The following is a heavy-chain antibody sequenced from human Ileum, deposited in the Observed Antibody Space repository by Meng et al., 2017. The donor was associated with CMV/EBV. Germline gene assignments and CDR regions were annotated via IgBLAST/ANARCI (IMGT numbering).Heavy chain of an antibody. V-gene: IGHV3-30*02. Sequence: GESLKISCAASGFSFSKLGMHWVRQAPGKGLDWLAFIRKDGSDKYYADSVKGRFTISRDNSKNTLYLQMNSLTAEDTAVYYCAKMLEVGATTNFGYWGQGTVVTVSS. D-gene: IGHD1-26*01. CDR3: AKMLEVGATTNFGY. CDR1: GFSFSKLG. J-gene: IGHJ4*02. CDR2: IRKDGSDK.